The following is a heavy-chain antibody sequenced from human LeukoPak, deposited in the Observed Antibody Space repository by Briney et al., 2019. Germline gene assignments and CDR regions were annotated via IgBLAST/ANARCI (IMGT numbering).Heavy chain of an antibody. D-gene: IGHD2-2*01. CDR3: AASPRTSWYFDL. Sequence: ASVKVSCKASGFTFTSSAMQWVRQARGQRLEWIGWIVVGSGNTNYAQKFQERVTITRDMSTSTAYMELSSLRSEDTAVYYCAASPRTSWYFDLWGRGTLVTVSS. J-gene: IGHJ2*01. V-gene: IGHV1-58*02. CDR2: IVVGSGNT. CDR1: GFTFTSSA.